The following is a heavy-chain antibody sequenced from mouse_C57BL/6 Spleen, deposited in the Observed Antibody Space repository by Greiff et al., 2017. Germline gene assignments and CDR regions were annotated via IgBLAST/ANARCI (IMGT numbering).Heavy chain of an antibody. J-gene: IGHJ3*01. D-gene: IGHD3-3*01. CDR3: ARERAGKAWFAY. V-gene: IGHV1-53*01. CDR1: GYTFTSYW. Sequence: VQLVESGTELVKPGASVKLSCKASGYTFTSYWMHWVKQRPGQGLEWIGNINPSNGGTNYNEKFKSKATLTVDKSSSTAYMQLSSLTSEDSAVYYCARERAGKAWFAYWGQGTLVTVSA. CDR2: INPSNGGT.